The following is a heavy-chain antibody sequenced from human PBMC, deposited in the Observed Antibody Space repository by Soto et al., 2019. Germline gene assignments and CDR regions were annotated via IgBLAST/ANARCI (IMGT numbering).Heavy chain of an antibody. CDR1: GYMFTNYW. Sequence: GESLQISCRGSGYMFTNYWISWVRQMPGKGLEWMGKIDPSDSYSDYSPSFQGHVTFSADKSITTAYLQWRSLKASDTAVYYFGRQGENEEEIIAWGQGTLVTVSS. J-gene: IGHJ5*02. CDR2: IDPSDSYS. CDR3: GRQGENEEEIIA. D-gene: IGHD1-26*01. V-gene: IGHV5-10-1*01.